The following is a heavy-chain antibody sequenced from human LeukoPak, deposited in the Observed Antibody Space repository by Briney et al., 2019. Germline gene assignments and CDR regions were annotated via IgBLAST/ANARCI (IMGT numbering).Heavy chain of an antibody. CDR1: GYTFTSYG. V-gene: IGHV1-18*01. J-gene: IGHJ5*02. CDR2: ISAYNGNT. CDR3: ARDVGDIVTIPAAISVP. D-gene: IGHD2-2*01. Sequence: ASVKVSCKASGYTFTSYGISWVRQAPGQGLEWMGWISAYNGNTNYAQKLQGRVTMTTDTSTSTAYMEVRSLRSDDTAMYYCARDVGDIVTIPAAISVPWGQGTLVTVSS.